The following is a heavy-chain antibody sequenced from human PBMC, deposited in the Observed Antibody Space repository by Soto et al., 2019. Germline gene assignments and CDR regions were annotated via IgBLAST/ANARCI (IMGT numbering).Heavy chain of an antibody. D-gene: IGHD6-19*01. V-gene: IGHV4-39*01. J-gene: IGHJ4*02. CDR2: IYYSGST. CDR3: ARPQSSGPYYFDY. CDR1: VGSLSSISYY. Sequence: SETLSPTCTVSVGSLSSISYYSGWIRQPPGKGLEWIGSIYYSGSTYYNPSLKSRVTISVDTSKNQFSLKLSSVTAADTAVYYCARPQSSGPYYFDYWGQGTLVTVSS.